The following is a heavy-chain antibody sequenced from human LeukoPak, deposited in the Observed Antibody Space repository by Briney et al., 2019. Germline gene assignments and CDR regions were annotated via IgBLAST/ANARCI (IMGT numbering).Heavy chain of an antibody. V-gene: IGHV1-8*03. D-gene: IGHD4-17*01. CDR1: GYTFTSYD. J-gene: IGHJ5*02. Sequence: ASVKVSCKASGYTFTSYDINWVRQATGQGLEWMGWMNRNSGNTGYAQKFQGRVTITRNTSTRNTSISTAYMELSSLRSEDTAVYYCARHHGFPTTVNWFDPWGQGTLVTVSS. CDR3: ARHHGFPTTVNWFDP. CDR2: MNRNSGNT.